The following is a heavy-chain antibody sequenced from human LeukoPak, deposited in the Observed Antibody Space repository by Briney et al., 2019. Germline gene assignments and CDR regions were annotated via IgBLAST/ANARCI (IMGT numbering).Heavy chain of an antibody. J-gene: IGHJ4*02. Sequence: SAKVSCKAPGGTFSSYAISWVRQAPGQGLEWMGRIIPIFGTANYAQKFQGRVTITADKSTSTAYMELSSLRSEDTAVYYCARDQGEKYQLLSGWGQGTLVTVSS. CDR2: IIPIFGTA. CDR3: ARDQGEKYQLLSG. D-gene: IGHD2-2*01. V-gene: IGHV1-69*06. CDR1: GGTFSSYA.